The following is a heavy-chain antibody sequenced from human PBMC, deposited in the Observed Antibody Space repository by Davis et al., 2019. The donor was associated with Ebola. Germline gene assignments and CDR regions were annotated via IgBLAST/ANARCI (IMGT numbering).Heavy chain of an antibody. D-gene: IGHD6-13*01. CDR2: ISDSSNT. J-gene: IGHJ4*02. CDR1: GFTFSNYA. CDR3: ARGPSTGNSFSY. V-gene: IGHV3-69-1*01. Sequence: GGSLRLSCAASGFTFSNYAMSWVRQAPGEGLEWVSTISDSSNTNYAESVKGRFTVSRDNAKNSLYLQMNSLRAEDTAVYYCARGPSTGNSFSYWGQGTLVTVSS.